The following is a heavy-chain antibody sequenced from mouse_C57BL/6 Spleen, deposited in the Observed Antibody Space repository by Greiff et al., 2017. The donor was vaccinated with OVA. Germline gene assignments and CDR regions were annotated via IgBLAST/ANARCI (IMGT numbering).Heavy chain of an antibody. CDR1: GFNIKDYY. Sequence: EVKLMESGAELVKPGASVKLSCTASGFNIKDYYMHWVKQRTEQGLEWIGRIDPEDGETKYAPKFQGKATITADTSSNTAYLQLSSLTSEDTAVYYCASRSSYPHYFDYWGQGTTLTVSS. D-gene: IGHD1-1*01. CDR2: IDPEDGET. CDR3: ASRSSYPHYFDY. J-gene: IGHJ2*01. V-gene: IGHV14-2*01.